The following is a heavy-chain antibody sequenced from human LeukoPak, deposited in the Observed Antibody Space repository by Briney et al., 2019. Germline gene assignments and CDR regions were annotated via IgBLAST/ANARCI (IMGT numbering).Heavy chain of an antibody. Sequence: PGGSLRLSCSASGFTFSNYAMHWVRQAPGKGLEYVSAISSNGSSTYYADSVKGRFTISRDNSKNTLYLQMNSLRAEDTAVYYCAKVPLAAAKVSGMDVWGQGTTVTVSS. D-gene: IGHD6-13*01. J-gene: IGHJ6*02. CDR3: AKVPLAAAKVSGMDV. CDR1: GFTFSNYA. V-gene: IGHV3-64*04. CDR2: ISSNGSST.